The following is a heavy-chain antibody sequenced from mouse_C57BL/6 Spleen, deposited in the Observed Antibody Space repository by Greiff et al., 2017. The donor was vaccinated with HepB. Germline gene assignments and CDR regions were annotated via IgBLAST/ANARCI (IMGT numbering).Heavy chain of an antibody. CDR3: ARGGNYDDYDEDDFDY. CDR2: IYPGRGST. D-gene: IGHD2-4*01. CDR1: GYTFTSYW. J-gene: IGHJ2*01. V-gene: IGHV1-55*01. Sequence: QVQLQQPGAELVKPGASVKMSCKASGYTFTSYWITWVKQRPGQGLEWIGDIYPGRGSTNYNEKFKSKATLTVDTSSSTAYMQLSSLRSEDSAVYYCARGGNYDDYDEDDFDYWGQGTTLTGAS.